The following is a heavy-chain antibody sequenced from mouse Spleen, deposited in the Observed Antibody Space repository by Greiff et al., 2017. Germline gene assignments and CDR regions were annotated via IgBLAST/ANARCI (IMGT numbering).Heavy chain of an antibody. V-gene: IGHV1-62-2*01. CDR1: GYTFTEYT. CDR2: FYPGSGSI. Sequence: QVQLQQSGAELVKPGASVKLSCKASGYTFTEYTIHWVKQRSGQGLEWIGWFYPGSGSIKYNEKFKDKATLTADKSSSTVYMELSRLTSEDSAVYFCARHEERGYGPNLYAMDYWGQGTSVTVSS. CDR3: ARHEERGYGPNLYAMDY. J-gene: IGHJ4*01. D-gene: IGHD1-1*02.